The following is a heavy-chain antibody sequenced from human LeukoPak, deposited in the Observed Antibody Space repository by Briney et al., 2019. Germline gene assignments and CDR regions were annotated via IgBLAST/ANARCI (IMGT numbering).Heavy chain of an antibody. D-gene: IGHD3-22*01. J-gene: IGHJ4*02. CDR3: ARERYDSSGYYYLEY. Sequence: SETLSLTCTVSGGSISSSSYYWAWIRQPPGKGLEWIGSIHYSGSTNYNPSLKSRVTMSVDTSKNQFSLKLSSVTTADTAVYYCARERYDSSGYYYLEYWGQGTLVTVSS. CDR1: GGSISSSSYY. CDR2: IHYSGST. V-gene: IGHV4-39*07.